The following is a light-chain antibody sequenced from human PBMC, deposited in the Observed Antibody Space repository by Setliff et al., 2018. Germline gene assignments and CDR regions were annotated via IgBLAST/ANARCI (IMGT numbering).Light chain of an antibody. CDR3: GTWDSSLSAVV. CDR1: SSNIEKYY. J-gene: IGLJ2*01. V-gene: IGLV1-51*01. CDR2: DND. Sequence: QSVLTQPPSASGTPGQRVTISCSGSSSNIEKYYVSWYQQLPGAAPKLVVYDNDKRPSGIPDRFSGSKSGTSATLGITGLQTGDEADYYCGTWDSSLSAVVFGGGTK.